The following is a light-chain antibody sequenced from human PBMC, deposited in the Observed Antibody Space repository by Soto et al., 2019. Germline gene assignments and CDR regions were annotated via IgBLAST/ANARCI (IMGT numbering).Light chain of an antibody. V-gene: IGKV3D-15*01. CDR2: GAS. Sequence: EIVLTQSPGTLSLSPGERATLSCRASQSVGSTYLAWYQQKPGQAPRLLIYGASTRATGIPDRFSGSGSGTEFTLTISSLQSEDFAVYYCQQYNNWSLTFGQGTKVDNK. CDR1: QSVGSTY. J-gene: IGKJ1*01. CDR3: QQYNNWSLT.